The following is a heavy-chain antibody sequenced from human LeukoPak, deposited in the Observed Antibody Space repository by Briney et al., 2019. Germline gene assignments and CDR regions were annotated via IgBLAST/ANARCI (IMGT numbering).Heavy chain of an antibody. CDR2: INHSGST. CDR1: GGSFSGYY. CDR3: ARTTVTTSGAFDI. V-gene: IGHV4-34*01. D-gene: IGHD4-17*01. J-gene: IGHJ3*02. Sequence: SETLSLTCAVCGGSFSGYYWSWIRQPPGKGLEWIGEINHSGSTTYNPSLKSRVTISVDTSKNQFSLKLSSVTAADTAVYYCARTTVTTSGAFDIWGQGTMVTVSS.